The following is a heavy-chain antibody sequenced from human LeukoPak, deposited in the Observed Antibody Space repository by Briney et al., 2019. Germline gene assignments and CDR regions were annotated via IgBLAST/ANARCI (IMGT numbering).Heavy chain of an antibody. CDR1: GYSFNTYW. D-gene: IGHD3-22*01. Sequence: GESLKISFEGSGYSFNTYWIGWVRQMPGKGLEWMGIIYPGDSDTRYSPSFQGQVTISADKSISTAYLQWSSLKTSETAMYYCARRYHDYSGYSRQFDYWGQGTLVTVSS. V-gene: IGHV5-51*01. CDR2: IYPGDSDT. CDR3: ARRYHDYSGYSRQFDY. J-gene: IGHJ4*02.